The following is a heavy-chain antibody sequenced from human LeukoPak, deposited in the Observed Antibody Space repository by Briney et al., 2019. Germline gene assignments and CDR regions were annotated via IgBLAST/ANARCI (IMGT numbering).Heavy chain of an antibody. V-gene: IGHV3-21*01. J-gene: IGHJ4*02. CDR3: ARDLWYSGYDPPY. Sequence: GGSLRLSCAASGFTFSSYSMNWVRQAPGKGLEWVSSISSSSSYIYYADSVKGRFTIPRDNAKNSLYLQMNSLRAEDTAVYYCARDLWYSGYDPPYWGQGTLVTVSS. D-gene: IGHD5-12*01. CDR2: ISSSSSYI. CDR1: GFTFSSYS.